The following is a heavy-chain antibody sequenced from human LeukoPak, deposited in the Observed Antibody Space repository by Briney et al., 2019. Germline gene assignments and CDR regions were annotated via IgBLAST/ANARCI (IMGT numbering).Heavy chain of an antibody. CDR3: AGRGYSGYDPGGYYYYYYMDV. V-gene: IGHV4-61*02. D-gene: IGHD5-12*01. J-gene: IGHJ6*03. Sequence: SQTLSLTCTVSGGSISSGSYYWSWIRQPAGKGLEWIGRIYTSGSTNYNPSLKSRVTTSVDTSKNQFSLKLSSVTAADTAVYYCAGRGYSGYDPGGYYYYYYMDVWGKGTTVTVSS. CDR1: GGSISSGSYY. CDR2: IYTSGST.